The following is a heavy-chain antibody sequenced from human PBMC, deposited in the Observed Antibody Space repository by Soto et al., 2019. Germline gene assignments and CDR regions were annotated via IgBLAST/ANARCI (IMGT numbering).Heavy chain of an antibody. Sequence: LSLTCAVYGGSFSGYYWSWIRQPPGKGLEWIGEINHSGSTNYNPSLKSRVTISVDTSKNQFSLKLSSVTAADTAVYYCARARGVWYYYGMDVWGQGTTVTVSS. CDR2: INHSGST. J-gene: IGHJ6*02. D-gene: IGHD3-10*01. CDR3: ARARGVWYYYGMDV. CDR1: GGSFSGYY. V-gene: IGHV4-34*01.